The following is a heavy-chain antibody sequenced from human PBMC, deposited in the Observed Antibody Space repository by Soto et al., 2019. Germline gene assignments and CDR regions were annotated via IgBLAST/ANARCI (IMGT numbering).Heavy chain of an antibody. D-gene: IGHD2-8*01. CDR2: ISYDGSNK. CDR3: AKTGLSGNHGING. Sequence: GGSLRLSCAASGFTFSSYGMHWVRQAPGKGLEWVAVISYDGSNKYYADSVKGRFTISRDNSKNTLYLQMNSLRAEDTAVYYCAKTGLSGNHGINGWGQGTLVTVSS. J-gene: IGHJ4*02. CDR1: GFTFSSYG. V-gene: IGHV3-30*18.